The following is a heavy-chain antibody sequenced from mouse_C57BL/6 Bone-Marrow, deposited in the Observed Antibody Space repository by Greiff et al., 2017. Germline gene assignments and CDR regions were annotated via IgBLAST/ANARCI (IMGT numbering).Heavy chain of an antibody. V-gene: IGHV7-3*01. D-gene: IGHD2-5*01. Sequence: DVMLVESGGGLVQPGGSLSLSCAASGFTFTDYYMSWVRQPPGKALEWLGFIRNKANGYTTEYSASVKGRFTISRYNSQSILYLQMNAMRAEDRATECGARYDYYSNEGEFADWGQGTLVTVSA. CDR3: ARYDYYSNEGEFAD. J-gene: IGHJ3*01. CDR1: GFTFTDYY. CDR2: IRNKANGYTT.